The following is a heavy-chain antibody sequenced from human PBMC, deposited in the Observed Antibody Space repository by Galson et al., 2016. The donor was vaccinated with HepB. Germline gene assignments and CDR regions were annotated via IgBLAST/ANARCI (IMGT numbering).Heavy chain of an antibody. J-gene: IGHJ5*02. Sequence: SETLSLTCTVSGGSISSTTNYWGWLRQAPGKGLEWIGSIYYTENTHYNPSFKSRVTMAVDTSKNQFSLKLTSVAAADTAVYYCANYPYYDGSETPYSNWFDPWGQGILVTVSS. CDR1: GGSISSTTNY. D-gene: IGHD3-10*01. V-gene: IGHV4-39*07. CDR2: IYYTENT. CDR3: ANYPYYDGSETPYSNWFDP.